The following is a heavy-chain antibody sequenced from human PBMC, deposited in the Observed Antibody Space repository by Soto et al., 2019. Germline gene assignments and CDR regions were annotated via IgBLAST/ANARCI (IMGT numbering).Heavy chain of an antibody. Sequence: SETLSLTCTVSGGSISSYYWSWIRQHPGKGLEWIGYIYYSGSTNYNPSLKSRVTISVDTSKNQFSLKLSSVTAADTAVYYCARCSGGSCYTFDYWGQGTLVTVSS. J-gene: IGHJ4*02. CDR2: IYYSGST. CDR3: ARCSGGSCYTFDY. V-gene: IGHV4-59*08. CDR1: GGSISSYY. D-gene: IGHD2-15*01.